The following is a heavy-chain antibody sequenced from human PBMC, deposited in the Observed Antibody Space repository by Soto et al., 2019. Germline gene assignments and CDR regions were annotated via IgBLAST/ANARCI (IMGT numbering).Heavy chain of an antibody. CDR2: IYYSGST. D-gene: IGHD3-16*01. Sequence: SETLSLTCTVSGGSISSYYWSWIRQPPGKGLEWIGYIYYSGSTNYNPSLKSRVTISVDTSKNQFSLKLSSVTAADTAVYYCARLPRDLVLFDSWGQGTLVTVSA. V-gene: IGHV4-59*08. J-gene: IGHJ4*02. CDR1: GGSISSYY. CDR3: ARLPRDLVLFDS.